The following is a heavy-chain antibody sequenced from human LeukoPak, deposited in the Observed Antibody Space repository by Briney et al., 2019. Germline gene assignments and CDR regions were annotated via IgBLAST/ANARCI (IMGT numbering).Heavy chain of an antibody. Sequence: SETLSLTCTVSGGSISSYYWSWIRQSPGKGLEWIGYIYYSGITNYNPSLKSRVTISVDTSKNQFSLKLSSVTAADTAVYYCARGFGGSYSGDFDIWGRGTMVTVSS. D-gene: IGHD1-26*01. V-gene: IGHV4-59*01. CDR2: IYYSGIT. CDR3: ARGFGGSYSGDFDI. CDR1: GGSISSYY. J-gene: IGHJ3*02.